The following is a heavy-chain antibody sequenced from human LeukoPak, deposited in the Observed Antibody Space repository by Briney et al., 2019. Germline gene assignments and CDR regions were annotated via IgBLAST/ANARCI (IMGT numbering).Heavy chain of an antibody. D-gene: IGHD6-6*01. CDR1: GGSISSSSYY. V-gene: IGHV4-39*07. CDR3: ARGRHSSSPYYYYYMDV. J-gene: IGHJ6*03. Sequence: PSETLSLTCTVSGGSISSSSYYWGWIRQPPGKGLEWIGSIYYSGSTYYNPSLKSRVTISVDASKNQFSLKLSSVTAADTAVYYCARGRHSSSPYYYYYMDVWGKGTTVTVSS. CDR2: IYYSGST.